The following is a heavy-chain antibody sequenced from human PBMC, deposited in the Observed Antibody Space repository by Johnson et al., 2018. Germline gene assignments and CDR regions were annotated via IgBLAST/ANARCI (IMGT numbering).Heavy chain of an antibody. CDR2: ISNSGTAI. J-gene: IGHJ3*02. CDR3: VGERGCYCYDI. Sequence: QVQLVESGGGVVQPGGSLRLSCAASGFTFSDYYMNWIRQAPGKGLECVSYISNSGTAIYYADSVKGRFTISRDNAINSLYLQMNSLRAEDTAVYYCVGERGCYCYDIWGQGTMVTGSS. D-gene: IGHD2-21*01. V-gene: IGHV3-11*04. CDR1: GFTFSDYY.